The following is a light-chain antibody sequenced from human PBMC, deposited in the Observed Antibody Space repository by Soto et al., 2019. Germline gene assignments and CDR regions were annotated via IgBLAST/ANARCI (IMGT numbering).Light chain of an antibody. V-gene: IGLV2-18*02. CDR3: NSYTGSSTYV. Sequence: QSVLTQPPSVSGSPGQSVAISCTGTSSDVGSYNRVSWYQQPPGAAPKLMIYEVSNRPSGVPDRFSGSKSGNTASLTISGLQAEDEADYYRNSYTGSSTYVFGTGTKVT. CDR1: SSDVGSYNR. CDR2: EVS. J-gene: IGLJ1*01.